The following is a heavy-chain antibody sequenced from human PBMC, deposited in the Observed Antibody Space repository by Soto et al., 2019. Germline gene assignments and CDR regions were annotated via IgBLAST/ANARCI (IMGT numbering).Heavy chain of an antibody. J-gene: IGHJ6*02. CDR3: AGAQYSSETGYYYYGMDV. Sequence: TSETLSLTCAVSGGSISSSNWWSWVRQPPGKGLEWIGEIYHSGSTNYNPSLKSRVTISVDKSKNQFSLKLSSVTAADTAVYYCAGAQYSSETGYYYYGMDVWGQGTTVTVSS. CDR2: IYHSGST. CDR1: GGSISSSNW. V-gene: IGHV4-4*02. D-gene: IGHD6-19*01.